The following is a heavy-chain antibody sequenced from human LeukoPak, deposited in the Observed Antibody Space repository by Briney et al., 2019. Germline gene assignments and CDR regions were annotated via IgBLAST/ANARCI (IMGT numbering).Heavy chain of an antibody. J-gene: IGHJ3*02. CDR3: AKNGGSYRVPLPSAFDI. CDR1: GFTFSSYW. CDR2: INTDGSST. V-gene: IGHV3-74*01. Sequence: PGGSLRLSCAASGFTFSSYWMHWVRQAPGKGLVWVSRINTDGSSTSYADSVKGRFTISRDNSKNTLYLQMNGLRAEDTAVYYCAKNGGSYRVPLPSAFDIWGQGTMVTVSS. D-gene: IGHD1-26*01.